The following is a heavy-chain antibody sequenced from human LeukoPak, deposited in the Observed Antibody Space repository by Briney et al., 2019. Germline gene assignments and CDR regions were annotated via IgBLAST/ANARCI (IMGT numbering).Heavy chain of an antibody. V-gene: IGHV4-61*02. Sequence: PSQTLSLTCVVSGGSISSGGYFWSWIRQPAGKGLEWIGRIYASGSTSYNPSLKSRVTMSVDASKNQFSLKLNSVTAADTAVYYCVRQGNSYSSGWSFDYWGQGTLVTVSS. CDR2: IYASGST. CDR1: GGSISSGGYF. J-gene: IGHJ4*02. D-gene: IGHD6-19*01. CDR3: VRQGNSYSSGWSFDY.